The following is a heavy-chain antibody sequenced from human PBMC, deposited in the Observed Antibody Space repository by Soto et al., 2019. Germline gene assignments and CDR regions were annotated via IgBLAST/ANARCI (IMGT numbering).Heavy chain of an antibody. D-gene: IGHD2-2*01. CDR1: GDSISSSRYY. CDR3: ARHFXPTTGYCPSSRCYHSDY. Sequence: ETLSLTCPVSGDSISSSRYYWGWVRQPPGKGLEWIGSIYHRGSTYYSPSLKSRVTISVDTSKNQFSLKLSSVTAADTAVYYCARHFXPTTGYCPSSRCYHSDYWGQGTLVTVSS. V-gene: IGHV4-39*01. CDR2: IYHRGST. J-gene: IGHJ4*02.